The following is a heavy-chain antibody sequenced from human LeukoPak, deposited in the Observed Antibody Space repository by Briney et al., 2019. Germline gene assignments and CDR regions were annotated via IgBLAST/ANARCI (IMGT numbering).Heavy chain of an antibody. D-gene: IGHD2-2*02. CDR3: ALAFRSSTSCYSFDY. CDR2: IYPGDSDT. CDR1: GYSFTSYW. V-gene: IGHV5-51*01. J-gene: IGHJ4*02. Sequence: GESLKISCKGSGYSFTSYWIGWVRQMPGKGLEWMGIIYPGDSDTRYSPSFQGQVTISADKSISTAYLQWSSLKASDTAMYYCALAFRSSTSCYSFDYWGQGTLVTVSS.